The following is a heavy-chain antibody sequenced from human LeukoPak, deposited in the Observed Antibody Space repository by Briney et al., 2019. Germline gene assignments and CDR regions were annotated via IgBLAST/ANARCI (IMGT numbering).Heavy chain of an antibody. D-gene: IGHD5-18*01. CDR3: MTAAGYNFGQY. V-gene: IGHV3-33*01. CDR1: GFTFSSYG. Sequence: GGSLRLSCAASGFTFSSYGMHWVRQAPGKGLEWVAVIWYDGSNKYYADSVKGRFTISRDNSRNTLYLQMNSLRAEDTAIYYCMTAAGYNFGQYWGQGTLVTVSS. CDR2: IWYDGSNK. J-gene: IGHJ4*02.